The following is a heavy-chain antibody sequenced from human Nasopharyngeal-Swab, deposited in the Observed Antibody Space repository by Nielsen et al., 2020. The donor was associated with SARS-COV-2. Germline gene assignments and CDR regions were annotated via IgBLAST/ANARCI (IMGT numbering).Heavy chain of an antibody. D-gene: IGHD6-19*01. V-gene: IGHV5-51*04. Sequence: VRQMPGKGLEAGGIIYPGDSDTRYSPCFQGQVTISPDRPISTTYLSWSSLKAADTAIYFCARIEYTTDWYRHYYHMDVWGKGTTVTVSS. CDR3: ARIEYTTDWYRHYYHMDV. CDR2: IYPGDSDT. J-gene: IGHJ6*03.